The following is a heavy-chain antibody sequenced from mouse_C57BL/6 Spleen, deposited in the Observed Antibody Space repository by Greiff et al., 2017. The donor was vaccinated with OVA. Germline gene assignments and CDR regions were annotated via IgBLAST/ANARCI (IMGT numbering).Heavy chain of an antibody. D-gene: IGHD2-3*01. CDR2: IYPGDGDT. CDR1: GYAFSSYW. Sequence: QVQLQQSGAELVKPGASVKISCKASGYAFSSYWMNWVKQRPGKGLEWIGQIYPGDGDTNYNGKFKGKATLTADKSSSTAYMQLSSLTSEDSAVYFCARGYDGYSLYAMDYWGQGTSVTVSS. V-gene: IGHV1-80*01. CDR3: ARGYDGYSLYAMDY. J-gene: IGHJ4*01.